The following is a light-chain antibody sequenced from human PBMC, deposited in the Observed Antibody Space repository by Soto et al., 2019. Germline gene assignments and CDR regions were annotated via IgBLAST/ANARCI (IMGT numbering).Light chain of an antibody. CDR3: QSYDSSLSGSRV. J-gene: IGLJ1*01. Sequence: QSVLTQPPSVSGAPGQRFTISCTGSSSNIGAGYDVHWYQQLPGTAPKLLIYHNSNRPSAVPDRFSGSKSGTSASLAITGRQAEDEADYYCQSYDSSLSGSRVFGTGTKLTVL. V-gene: IGLV1-40*01. CDR1: SSNIGAGYD. CDR2: HNS.